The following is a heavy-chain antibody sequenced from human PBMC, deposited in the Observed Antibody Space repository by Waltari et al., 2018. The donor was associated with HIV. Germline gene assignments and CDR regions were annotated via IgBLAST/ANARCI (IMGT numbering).Heavy chain of an antibody. CDR1: GFTFSDYY. CDR2: ISSSGSAI. J-gene: IGHJ2*01. D-gene: IGHD6-25*01. CDR3: ARDSPNRLWYFDL. Sequence: QVQLVESGGGLVKPGGSLRLSCAASGFTFSDYYMSWIRRAPGKGLEWVSYISSSGSAIYHADSVKGRFSISRDNAKNSLYLQMNSLRAEDTAVYYCARDSPNRLWYFDLWGRGTLVTVSS. V-gene: IGHV3-11*01.